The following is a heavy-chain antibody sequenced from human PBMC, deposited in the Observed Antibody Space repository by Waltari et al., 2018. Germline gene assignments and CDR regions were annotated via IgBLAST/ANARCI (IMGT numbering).Heavy chain of an antibody. Sequence: EVPLVASGGGLVMPGGSLRLSCAASGFTFRTTWMGWVRQAPGKGLEWVGRIKSRSAGGTTDYTSPVKGRFTISRDDSQNTLHLQMNSLKTEDTAVYYCTTDRFDWGQGILVTVSS. J-gene: IGHJ4*02. CDR1: GFTFRTTW. CDR2: IKSRSAGGTT. V-gene: IGHV3-15*01. CDR3: TTDRFD. D-gene: IGHD3-16*01.